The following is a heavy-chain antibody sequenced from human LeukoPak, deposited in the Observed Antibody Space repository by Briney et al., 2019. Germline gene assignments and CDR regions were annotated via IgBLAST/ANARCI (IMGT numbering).Heavy chain of an antibody. CDR3: ASALVGFGESYFDY. CDR2: ISSSGSTI. CDR1: GFTFSSYE. V-gene: IGHV3-48*03. Sequence: GGSLRLSCAASGFTFSSYEMNWVRQAPGKGLEWVSYISSSGSTIYYADSVKGRFTISRDNAKNSLYLQMNSLRAEDTAVYYCASALVGFGESYFDYWGQGTLVTVSS. D-gene: IGHD3-10*01. J-gene: IGHJ4*02.